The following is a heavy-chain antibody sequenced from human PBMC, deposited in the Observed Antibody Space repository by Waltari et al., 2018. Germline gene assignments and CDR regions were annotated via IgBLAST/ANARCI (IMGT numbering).Heavy chain of an antibody. J-gene: IGHJ4*02. CDR2: IVQDGSRN. D-gene: IGHD6-19*01. CDR1: GFPFSTNW. Sequence: EVQLVASGGGLVQPGGSLRLSCAASGFPFSTNWMGWVRQAPGKGLEWVANIVQDGSRNNYVDSVKGRFTISRDNAKNSLSLQMNSLGVEDTAVYYCARGDSSGWLFDYWGQGTLVTVSS. CDR3: ARGDSSGWLFDY. V-gene: IGHV3-7*01.